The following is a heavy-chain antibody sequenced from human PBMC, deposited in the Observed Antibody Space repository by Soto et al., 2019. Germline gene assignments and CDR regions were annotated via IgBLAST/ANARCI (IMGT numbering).Heavy chain of an antibody. D-gene: IGHD3-10*01. CDR2: IYHSGST. CDR3: ARDLGVRGVIIGTYLYSGLGV. Sequence: TLSLTCTVSGGSISSYYWSWIRQPPGKGLEWIGYIYHSGSTNYNPSLKSRVTISVDTSKNQFSLKLSSVTAADTAVYYCARDLGVRGVIIGTYLYSGLGVWGEVHTVT. J-gene: IGHJ6*02. V-gene: IGHV4-59*01. CDR1: GGSISSYY.